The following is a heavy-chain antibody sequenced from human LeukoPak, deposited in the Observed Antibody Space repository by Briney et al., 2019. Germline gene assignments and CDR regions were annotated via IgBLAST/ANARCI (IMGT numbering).Heavy chain of an antibody. CDR1: GYTFTDFY. D-gene: IGHD4-23*01. CDR3: ATTAADLSYGGGSWFDP. CDR2: LYAEEGET. Sequence: VAALKVSCKASGYTFTDFYIHWGKQAPGGGRGWMFRLYAEEGETVYSERLRGGVTMTADVYSDTDFLELRRMTSQDTAVSYCATTAADLSYGGGSWFDPWGQGTMVSVSS. V-gene: IGHV1-69-2*01. J-gene: IGHJ5*02.